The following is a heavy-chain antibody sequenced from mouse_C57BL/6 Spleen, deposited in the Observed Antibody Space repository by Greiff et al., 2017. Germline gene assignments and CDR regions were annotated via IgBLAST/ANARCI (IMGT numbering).Heavy chain of an antibody. D-gene: IGHD1-1*01. CDR1: GFSFNTYA. Sequence: EVKLMESGGGLVQPKGSLKLSCAASGFSFNTYAMNWVRQAPGKGLEWVARIRSKSNNYATYYADSVKDRFTISRDDSESMLYLQMNNLKTEDTAMYYCVRDYDYAMDYWGQGTSLTVSS. J-gene: IGHJ4*01. V-gene: IGHV10-1*01. CDR2: IRSKSNNYAT. CDR3: VRDYDYAMDY.